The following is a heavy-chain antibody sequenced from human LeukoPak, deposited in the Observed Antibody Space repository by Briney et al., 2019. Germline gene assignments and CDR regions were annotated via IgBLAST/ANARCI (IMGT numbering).Heavy chain of an antibody. J-gene: IGHJ3*02. D-gene: IGHD2-2*01. CDR2: ISGSGGST. CDR3: AKDLTYQLLVDNAFDI. CDR1: GFTFSSYA. Sequence: GGSLRLSCAASGFTFSSYAMSWVRQAPGKGLEWVSAISGSGGSTYYADSVKGRFTISRDNSKNTLYLQTNSLRAEDTAVYYCAKDLTYQLLVDNAFDIWGQGTMVTVSS. V-gene: IGHV3-23*01.